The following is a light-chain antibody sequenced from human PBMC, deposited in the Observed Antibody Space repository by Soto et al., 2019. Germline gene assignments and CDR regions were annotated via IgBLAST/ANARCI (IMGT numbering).Light chain of an antibody. CDR2: AAS. J-gene: IGKJ5*01. CDR3: QQYKNWIT. V-gene: IGKV3-15*01. CDR1: QSVSSS. Sequence: EIVMTQSPATLSVSPGERVTLSFRASQSVSSSLAWYQQNPGQAPRLLIYAASARATGIPDRFSGSGSGTEFTLTISSLQSEDFAVYYCQQYKNWITFGQGTRLEI.